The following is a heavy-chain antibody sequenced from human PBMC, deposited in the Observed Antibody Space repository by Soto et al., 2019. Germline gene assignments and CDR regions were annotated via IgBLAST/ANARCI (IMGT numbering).Heavy chain of an antibody. D-gene: IGHD1-26*01. Sequence: GGSLRLSCAASGFTFSSYGMHWVRQAPGKGLEWVAVIWYDGSNKYYADSVKGRFTISRDNSKNTLYLQMNSLRAEDTAVYYCARDEVKWDSNLVPDYWGQGTLVTVSS. V-gene: IGHV3-33*01. J-gene: IGHJ4*02. CDR1: GFTFSSYG. CDR3: ARDEVKWDSNLVPDY. CDR2: IWYDGSNK.